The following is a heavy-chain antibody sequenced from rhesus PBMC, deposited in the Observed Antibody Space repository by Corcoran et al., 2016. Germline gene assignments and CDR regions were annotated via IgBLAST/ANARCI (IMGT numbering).Heavy chain of an antibody. V-gene: IGHV3S18*01. CDR1: GFSFSDVS. J-gene: IGHJ4*01. CDR3: ARDPRWRVTTGYFDQ. D-gene: IGHD3-9*01. Sequence: EVQLVESGGDLARPGGSLRLSCAASGFSFSDVSMYWVRQAPGKGLEWVSGTSYTGNSKYYPDSVKGRFTISRENAKNTLFLQMDSLRTEDTAVYYCARDPRWRVTTGYFDQWGQGVLVTVSS. CDR2: TSYTGNSK.